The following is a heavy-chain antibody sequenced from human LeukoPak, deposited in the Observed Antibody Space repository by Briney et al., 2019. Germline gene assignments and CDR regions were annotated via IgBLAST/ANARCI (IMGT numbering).Heavy chain of an antibody. J-gene: IGHJ3*02. CDR1: GYTFTGYY. D-gene: IGHD3-22*01. CDR2: TNDNSGGT. CDR3: ARELPHYYDSSDYYFDAFDI. V-gene: IGHV1-2*02. Sequence: ASVKVSCKASGYTFTGYYMHWVRQAPGQGLEWMGWTNDNSGGTNYAQKFQGRVTMTRDTSISTVYMELSRLTSDDTAVYYCARELPHYYDSSDYYFDAFDIWGQGTMVTVSS.